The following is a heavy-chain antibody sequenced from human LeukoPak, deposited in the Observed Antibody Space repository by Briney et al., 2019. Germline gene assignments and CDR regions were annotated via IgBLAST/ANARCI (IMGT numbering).Heavy chain of an antibody. CDR2: LFYSGST. V-gene: IGHV4-59*08. J-gene: IGHJ4*02. D-gene: IGHD1-26*01. CDR3: ARQPYMLGAYYFDY. Sequence: SESLSLTCTVSGGSMSSYYWSWIRLPPGKGLEWIGYLFYSGSTNYNPSLKSRVTLSVDTSKNQFSLTLGSVTAADTAVYYCARQPYMLGAYYFDYWGQGTLVTVSS. CDR1: GGSMSSYY.